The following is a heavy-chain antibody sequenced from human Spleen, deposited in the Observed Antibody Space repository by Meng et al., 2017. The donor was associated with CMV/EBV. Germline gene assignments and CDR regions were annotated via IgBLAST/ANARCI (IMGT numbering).Heavy chain of an antibody. Sequence: GGSLRLSCVASGFSFNTFRMDWVRQAPGKGLEWVSSISSSTNAIYYADSLKGRFTVSRDNAKNSLYLQMDSLRAEDTAVYYCARERSGYYYYFDSWGQGTPVTAPQ. CDR3: ARERSGYYYYFDS. CDR1: GFSFNTFR. J-gene: IGHJ4*02. D-gene: IGHD3-22*01. CDR2: ISSSTNAI. V-gene: IGHV3-21*01.